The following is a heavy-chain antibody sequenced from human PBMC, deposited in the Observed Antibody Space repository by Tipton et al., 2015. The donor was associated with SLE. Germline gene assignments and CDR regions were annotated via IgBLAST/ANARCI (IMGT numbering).Heavy chain of an antibody. CDR2: ILYTGRT. Sequence: TLSLTCTVSGYSISSITHYWGWPRQPPGKGLEWIGNILYTGRTYYNPSLKSRVTISVDTSNHQFSLKLTSVTAADTAVYFCARLKIAALDTFDIWGQGTLVAVSS. CDR1: GYSISSITHY. V-gene: IGHV4-39*07. CDR3: ARLKIAALDTFDI. D-gene: IGHD6-6*01. J-gene: IGHJ3*02.